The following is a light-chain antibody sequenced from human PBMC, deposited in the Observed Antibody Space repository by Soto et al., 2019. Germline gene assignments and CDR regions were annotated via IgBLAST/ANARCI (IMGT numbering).Light chain of an antibody. Sequence: IVMTQSPATLSVSPGEGVTLSCRASQSVRSHLAWYQQKPGQPPRLLIYGASTRATGIPDRFSGSGFGTEFTLYISSLQSEDFAVYYCQQYKNWPLFGQGTRLEIK. J-gene: IGKJ5*01. CDR3: QQYKNWPL. V-gene: IGKV3-15*01. CDR1: QSVRSH. CDR2: GAS.